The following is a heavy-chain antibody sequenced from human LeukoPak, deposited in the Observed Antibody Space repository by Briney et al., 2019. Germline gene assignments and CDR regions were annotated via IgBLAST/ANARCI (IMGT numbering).Heavy chain of an antibody. Sequence: PSETLSLTCTVSGYSISSGYFWGWIRQPPGKGLEWIGSFYHSGITYYNPSLKSRVTISVEMSKNQFSLKLSSVTAADTAVYYCARERHDYGAFDYWGQGTLVTVSS. CDR2: FYHSGIT. CDR3: ARERHDYGAFDY. J-gene: IGHJ4*02. V-gene: IGHV4-38-2*02. D-gene: IGHD4-17*01. CDR1: GYSISSGYF.